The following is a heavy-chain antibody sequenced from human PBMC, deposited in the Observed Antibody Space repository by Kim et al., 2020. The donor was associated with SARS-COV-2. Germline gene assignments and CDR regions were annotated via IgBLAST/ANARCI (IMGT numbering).Heavy chain of an antibody. J-gene: IGHJ4*02. CDR1: GGSFSGYY. D-gene: IGHD3-22*01. CDR3: ARNYYGSGGSLRE. CDR2: INHSGST. V-gene: IGHV4-34*01. Sequence: SETLSLTCAVYGGSFSGYYWSWIRQPPGKGLEWIGEINHSGSTNYNPSLKSRVTISVDTSKNQFSLKLSSVTAADTAVYYCARNYYGSGGSLREWGQETLVTVSS.